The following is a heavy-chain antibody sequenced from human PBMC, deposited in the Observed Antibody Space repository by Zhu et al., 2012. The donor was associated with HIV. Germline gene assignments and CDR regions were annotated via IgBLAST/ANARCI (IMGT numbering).Heavy chain of an antibody. D-gene: IGHD3-10*01. Sequence: QVQLRESGPGLVKPSETLSLTCSVSGGSISSRSYYWGWIRQPPGKGLEWIGTLFNSGTSYYKPSLKSRVSISVNTSENQFSLRLNSVTATDTAAYYCARQRIIMVRGSTIKSAYDQWGQGTLVTVSS. V-gene: IGHV4-39*01. CDR2: LFNSGTS. CDR3: ARQRIIMVRGSTIKSAYDQ. CDR1: GGSISSRSYY. J-gene: IGHJ4*02.